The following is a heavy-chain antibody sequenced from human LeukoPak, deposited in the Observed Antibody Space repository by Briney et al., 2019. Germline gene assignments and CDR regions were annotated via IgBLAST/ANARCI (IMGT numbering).Heavy chain of an antibody. J-gene: IGHJ3*02. Sequence: GGSLRLSCAASRFIFSTYGMHWVRQAPGKGLEWVAFIRPDGSNEYYAASVRGRFAISRDNSQNTLHLQMNSLGLEDTAVYYCVKDWGVLPDYTADGFDIWGPGTMVTVSS. D-gene: IGHD3-10*01. CDR3: VKDWGVLPDYTADGFDI. CDR1: RFIFSTYG. V-gene: IGHV3-30*02. CDR2: IRPDGSNE.